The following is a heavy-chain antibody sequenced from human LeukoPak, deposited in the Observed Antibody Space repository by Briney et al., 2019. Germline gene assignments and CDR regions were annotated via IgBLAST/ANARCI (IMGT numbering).Heavy chain of an antibody. CDR2: ISGSGGNT. Sequence: GGTLRLSCAASGFTFSSYAMNWVRQAPGKGLEWVSGISGSGGNTYYADSVKGRFTISRDNSKNTLYLQVNSLRAEDTAVYYCAKEERLTYGSGSYSFDSWGQGTLVTVSS. D-gene: IGHD3-10*01. V-gene: IGHV3-23*01. CDR3: AKEERLTYGSGSYSFDS. CDR1: GFTFSSYA. J-gene: IGHJ4*02.